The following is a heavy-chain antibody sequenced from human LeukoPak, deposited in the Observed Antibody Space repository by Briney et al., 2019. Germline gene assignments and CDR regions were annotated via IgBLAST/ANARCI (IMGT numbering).Heavy chain of an antibody. J-gene: IGHJ5*02. D-gene: IGHD3-10*01. CDR2: IYYSGST. CDR1: GGSISSYY. Sequence: PSETLSLTCTVSGGSISSYYSSWIRQPPGKGLEWIGYIYYSGSTNYNPSLKSRVTISVDTSKNQFSLKLSSVTAADTAVYYCARGGYYGSGNDFRFDPWGQGTLVTVSS. V-gene: IGHV4-59*01. CDR3: ARGGYYGSGNDFRFDP.